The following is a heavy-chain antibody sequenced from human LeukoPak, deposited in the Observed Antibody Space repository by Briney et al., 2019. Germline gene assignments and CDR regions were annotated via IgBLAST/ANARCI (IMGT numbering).Heavy chain of an antibody. CDR3: ARANYDSRAYTYYFDS. D-gene: IGHD3-22*01. Sequence: PGGSLRLSCAASGFTFSIYEMNWVRQAPGKGLEWVSYITSSGSTIYYADSVKGRFTISRDNAKNSLYLQMNSLRAEDTAIYYCARANYDSRAYTYYFDSWGQGALVTVSS. J-gene: IGHJ4*02. V-gene: IGHV3-48*03. CDR1: GFTFSIYE. CDR2: ITSSGSTI.